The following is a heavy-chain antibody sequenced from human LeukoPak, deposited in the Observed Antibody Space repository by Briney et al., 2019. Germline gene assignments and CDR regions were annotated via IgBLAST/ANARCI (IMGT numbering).Heavy chain of an antibody. J-gene: IGHJ4*02. CDR2: ISYDGSSK. V-gene: IGHV3-30-3*01. CDR3: ARSHHYTSGSYSF. CDR1: RFTFSSYA. D-gene: IGHD3-10*01. Sequence: GGSLRLSCAASRFTFSSYAMHWVRQAPGKGLEGVAVISYDGSSKYYAESVKGRFTISRDNSKNTVDLQMNGLRSDDTAVYYCARSHHYTSGSYSFWGQGTLVTVSS.